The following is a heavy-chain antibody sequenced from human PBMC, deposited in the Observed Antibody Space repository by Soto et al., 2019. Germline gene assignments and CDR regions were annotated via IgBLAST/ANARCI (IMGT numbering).Heavy chain of an antibody. CDR2: INPSNST. Sequence: ASVKVSCKASGYTFASYGISWVRQAPGQGLEWMGMINPSNSTSYAQKFQGRVTMTRDTSTSTVYMELSSLRSEDTAVYYCATVYCSGGSCYSIDYWGRG. CDR1: GYTFASYG. V-gene: IGHV1-46*03. CDR3: ATVYCSGGSCYSIDY. J-gene: IGHJ4*02. D-gene: IGHD2-15*01.